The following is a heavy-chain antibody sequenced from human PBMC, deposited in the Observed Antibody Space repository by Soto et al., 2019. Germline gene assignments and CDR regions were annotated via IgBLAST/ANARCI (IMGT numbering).Heavy chain of an antibody. D-gene: IGHD6-13*01. Sequence: PSETLSLTCAVYGGSFSGYYWSWIRQPPGKGLEWIGEINHSGSTNYNPSLKSRVTISVDTSKNQFSPKLSSVTAADTAVYYCARSGAYSSSWYWTNWFDPWGQGTLVTVSS. CDR1: GGSFSGYY. J-gene: IGHJ5*02. CDR2: INHSGST. CDR3: ARSGAYSSSWYWTNWFDP. V-gene: IGHV4-34*01.